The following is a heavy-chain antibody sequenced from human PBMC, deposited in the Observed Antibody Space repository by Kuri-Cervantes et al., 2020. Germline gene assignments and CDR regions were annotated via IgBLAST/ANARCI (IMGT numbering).Heavy chain of an antibody. CDR3: VRRRGGNP. D-gene: IGHD2-15*01. CDR2: ISYDGSNK. Sequence: GGSLRLSCAASGFTFSSYAMHWVRQAPGKGLEWVAVISYDGSNKYYADSVKGRFTISRDNSKNTVYLQMNSLRVEDTAVYYCVRRRGGNPRGQGTLVTVSS. J-gene: IGHJ1*01. CDR1: GFTFSSYA. V-gene: IGHV3-30-3*01.